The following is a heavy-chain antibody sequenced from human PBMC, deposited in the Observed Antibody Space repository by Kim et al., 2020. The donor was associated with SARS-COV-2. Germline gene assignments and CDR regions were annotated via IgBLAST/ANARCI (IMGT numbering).Heavy chain of an antibody. J-gene: IGHJ4*02. D-gene: IGHD3-3*01. CDR2: IYYSGST. CDR3: ARVQRITIFGVVTHFDY. CDR1: GGSISSSSYY. V-gene: IGHV4-39*07. Sequence: SETLSLTCTVSGGSISSSSYYWGWIRQPPGKGLEWIGSIYYSGSTYYNPSLKSRVTISVDTSKNQFYLKLSSVTAADTAVYYCARVQRITIFGVVTHFDYWGQGTLVTVSS.